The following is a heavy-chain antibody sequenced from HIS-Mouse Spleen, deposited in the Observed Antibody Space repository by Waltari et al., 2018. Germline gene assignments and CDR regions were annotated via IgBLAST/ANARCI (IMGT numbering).Heavy chain of an antibody. D-gene: IGHD4-4*01. J-gene: IGHJ4*02. CDR1: GGSFSGYY. CDR2: INNSGST. V-gene: IGHV4-34*01. Sequence: QVQLQQWGAGLLKPSETLSLTCAVYGGSFSGYYWSWIRQPPGKGQEWIGEINNSGSTTSNPSLKSRVTISVDTSKNQFSLKLSSVTAADTAVYYCARDYSNYLYYFDYWGQGTLVTVSS. CDR3: ARDYSNYLYYFDY.